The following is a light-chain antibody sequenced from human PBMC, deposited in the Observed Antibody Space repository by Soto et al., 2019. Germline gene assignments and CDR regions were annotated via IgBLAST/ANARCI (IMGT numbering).Light chain of an antibody. CDR1: QSIRTS. J-gene: IGKJ5*01. CDR2: DPS. Sequence: EVLLTQSPSTLSLSPGERATLSCRASQSIRTSLAWYQQKPGQAPRLVSLDPSNRANGVPARFGGSGSGTDFTLTISSLEHEDFAVYYCQQRSNWPSITFGQGTRLEIK. V-gene: IGKV3-11*01. CDR3: QQRSNWPSIT.